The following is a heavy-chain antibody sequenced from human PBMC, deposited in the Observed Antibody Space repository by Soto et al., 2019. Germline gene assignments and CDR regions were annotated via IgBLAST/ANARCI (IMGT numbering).Heavy chain of an antibody. D-gene: IGHD3-10*01. CDR3: AITHLRFGEHHY. CDR2: MNPNSGNT. V-gene: IGHV1-8*01. Sequence: QGQLVQSGAEVKKPGASVKVSCKASGYTFTSDDINWVRQATGQGLEWMGWMNPNSGNTGYAQKFQGRVTMTRSTSISTADMELSSLRSEDTAVYYCAITHLRFGEHHYWGQGTLVTVSS. CDR1: GYTFTSDD. J-gene: IGHJ4*02.